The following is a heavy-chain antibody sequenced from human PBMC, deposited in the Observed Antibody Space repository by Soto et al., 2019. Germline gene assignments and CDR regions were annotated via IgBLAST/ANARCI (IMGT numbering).Heavy chain of an antibody. V-gene: IGHV4-39*01. D-gene: IGHD4-17*01. CDR3: ARQVRNGEQFDY. J-gene: IGHJ4*02. Sequence: SETLSLTCTVSGGSISSSSYYWGWIRQPPGKGLEWIGSIYYSGSTYYNPSLKSRVTISVDTSKNQFSLKLSSVTAADTAVYYCARQVRNGEQFDYWGQGTLVTVSS. CDR1: GGSISSSSYY. CDR2: IYYSGST.